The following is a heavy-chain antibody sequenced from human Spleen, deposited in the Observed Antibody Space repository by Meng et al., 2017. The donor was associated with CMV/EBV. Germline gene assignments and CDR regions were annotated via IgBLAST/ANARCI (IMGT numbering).Heavy chain of an antibody. CDR1: GFTVSRNY. CDR2: IYSDGRT. D-gene: IGHD3-22*01. V-gene: IGHV3-53*05. Sequence: GESLKISCAASGFTVSRNYMTWVRQAPGKGLEWVSVIYSDGRTSYADSVKGRFTISRDNSKNTVYLQMNSLRVEDTGVYYCAKVSGNYYDSSGYYLDYWGQGTLVTVSS. CDR3: AKVSGNYYDSSGYYLDY. J-gene: IGHJ4*02.